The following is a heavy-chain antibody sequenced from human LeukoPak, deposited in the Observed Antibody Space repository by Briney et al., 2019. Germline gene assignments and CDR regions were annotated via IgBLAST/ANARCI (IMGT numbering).Heavy chain of an antibody. Sequence: GGSLRLSCAASGFTVSSNYMSWVRQAPGKGLEWVSSISSSSNYIYYADSVKGRFTISRDNAKNSLYLQMNSLRAEDTAVYYCVRGWSTFDYWGQGTLVTVSS. CDR1: GFTVSSNY. CDR2: ISSSSNYI. J-gene: IGHJ4*02. V-gene: IGHV3-21*01. D-gene: IGHD2-8*01. CDR3: VRGWSTFDY.